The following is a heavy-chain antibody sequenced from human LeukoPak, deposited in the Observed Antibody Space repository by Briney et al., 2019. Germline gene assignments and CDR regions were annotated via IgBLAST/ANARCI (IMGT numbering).Heavy chain of an antibody. J-gene: IGHJ6*02. CDR3: ATTRRYCSSTSCRPNYGMDV. Sequence: SETLSLTCTVSDGSISGYHWSWIRQPPGKGLEWIGYIHYSGTTNYNPSLRSRVTISVDTSKNQFSLKLSSVTAADTAVYYCATTRRYCSSTSCRPNYGMDVWGQGTTVTVSS. D-gene: IGHD2-2*01. V-gene: IGHV4-59*12. CDR2: IHYSGTT. CDR1: DGSISGYH.